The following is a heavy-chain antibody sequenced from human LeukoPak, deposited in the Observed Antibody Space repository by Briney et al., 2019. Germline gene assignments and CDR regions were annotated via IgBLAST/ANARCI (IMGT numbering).Heavy chain of an antibody. CDR3: ARGGREMAPIDY. CDR1: GDSINYNY. D-gene: IGHD5-24*01. J-gene: IGHJ4*02. CDR2: IYNTGTT. Sequence: SETLSLTCTISGDSINYNYWSWIRQPPGEGLECIGYIYNTGTTNYNPSLKSRVTISVDTSKNQFSLKLSSVTAADTAVYYCARGGREMAPIDYWGQGTLVTVSS. V-gene: IGHV4-59*12.